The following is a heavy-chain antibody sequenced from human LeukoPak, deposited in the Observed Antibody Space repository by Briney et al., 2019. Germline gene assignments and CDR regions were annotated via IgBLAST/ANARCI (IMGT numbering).Heavy chain of an antibody. J-gene: IGHJ4*02. CDR3: ARSLYSGYDYYFDY. V-gene: IGHV1-69*02. Sequence: ASVKVPCKASGGTFSSYTISWVRQAPGQGLEWMGRIIPILGIANYAQKFQGRVTITADKSTSTAYMELSSLRSEDTAVYYCARSLYSGYDYYFDYWGQGTLVTVSS. CDR2: IIPILGIA. CDR1: GGTFSSYT. D-gene: IGHD5-12*01.